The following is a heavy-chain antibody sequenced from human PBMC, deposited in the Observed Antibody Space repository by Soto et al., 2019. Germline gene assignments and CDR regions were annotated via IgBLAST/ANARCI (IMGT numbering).Heavy chain of an antibody. CDR3: ATEYSNSPEAFEF. CDR1: GVSVNSDNYY. J-gene: IGHJ4*02. CDR2: IYNTVST. V-gene: IGHV4-61*03. D-gene: IGHD6-6*01. Sequence: SETLSLTCTVSGVSVNSDNYYCSWIRHPPGKGLEWIGHIYNTVSTTYNPSLKSRVTISLDTSRNNFSLSLNSVTAADTAVFYCATEYSNSPEAFEFWGRGTLVTVS.